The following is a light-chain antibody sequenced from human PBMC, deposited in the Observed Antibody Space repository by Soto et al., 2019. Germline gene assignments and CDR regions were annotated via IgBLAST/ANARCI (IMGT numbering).Light chain of an antibody. V-gene: IGKV3-20*01. CDR1: QSVSSSY. CDR2: DAS. J-gene: IGKJ1*01. Sequence: DIVLTQSPGTLSLSPRERATLSCRASQSVSSSYLAWYQQKPGQAPRLLIYDASTRATGIPDRFGGSGSGTDFTLTISRLEPEDFAVYYCQQDGSSPGTFGQGTKVDIK. CDR3: QQDGSSPGT.